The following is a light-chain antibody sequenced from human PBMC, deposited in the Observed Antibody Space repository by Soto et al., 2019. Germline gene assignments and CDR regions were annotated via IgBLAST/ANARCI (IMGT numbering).Light chain of an antibody. CDR2: GAS. V-gene: IGKV3-20*01. J-gene: IGKJ3*01. Sequence: EIVLTQSPGTLPLSPGERATLSCRASQSVSSSYLAWYQQKPGQAPRLLIYGASSRATGIPDRFSGSGSGTDFTLTISRLEPEDFAVYYCQQYGSSPVTFGPGTTVDI. CDR1: QSVSSSY. CDR3: QQYGSSPVT.